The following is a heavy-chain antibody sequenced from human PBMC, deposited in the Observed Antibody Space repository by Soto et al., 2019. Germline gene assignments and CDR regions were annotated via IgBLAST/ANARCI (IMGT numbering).Heavy chain of an antibody. CDR2: IYHSGST. CDR3: ARGSSWLDY. V-gene: IGHV4-4*02. CDR1: GGSISSSNW. Sequence: ASETLSLTCAVSGGSISSSNWWSWVRQPPGKGLEWIGEIYHSGSTNYNPSLKSRLTISVDKSKNQFSLKLTSVTAADTAVYYCARGSSWLDYWGQGTLVTVSS. D-gene: IGHD6-13*01. J-gene: IGHJ4*02.